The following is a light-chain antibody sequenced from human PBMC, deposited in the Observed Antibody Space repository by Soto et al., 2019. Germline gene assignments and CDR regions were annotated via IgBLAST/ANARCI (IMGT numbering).Light chain of an antibody. CDR3: QQYVMPPFT. Sequence: EIVMTQSPLTLPVTPGEPASISCRSSQSLLYNNTYNYLDWYVQKPGQSPQLLIYFGSNRAPGVPDRFSGGGSGTEFTLSISRLEPEDFAVYYCQQYVMPPFTFGRGTKVDIK. V-gene: IGKV2-28*01. CDR1: QSLLYNNTYNY. CDR2: FGS. J-gene: IGKJ2*01.